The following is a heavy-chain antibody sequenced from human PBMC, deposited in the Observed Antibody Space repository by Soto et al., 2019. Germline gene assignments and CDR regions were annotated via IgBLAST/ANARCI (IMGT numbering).Heavy chain of an antibody. D-gene: IGHD3-22*01. V-gene: IGHV3-33*01. CDR3: ARDYYGRFRMDV. J-gene: IGHJ6*03. CDR2: IWYDGSNK. CDR1: GFTFSSYG. Sequence: GGSLRLSCAASGFTFSSYGMHWVRQAPGKGLEWVAVIWYDGSNKYYADSVKGRFTISRDNSKNTLYLQMNSLRAEDTAVYYCARDYYGRFRMDVWGKGTTVTVSS.